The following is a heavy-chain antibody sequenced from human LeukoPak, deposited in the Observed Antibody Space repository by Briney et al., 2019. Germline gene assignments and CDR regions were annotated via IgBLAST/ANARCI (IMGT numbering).Heavy chain of an antibody. Sequence: ASVKVSCKASGHTFTSYYMHWVRQAPGQGLEWMGIINPSGGSTSYAQKFQGRVTMTRDTSTSTVYMELSSLRSEDTAVYYCASGLGSYISTGYYGYWGQGTLVTVSS. CDR3: ASGLGSYISTGYYGY. D-gene: IGHD3-9*01. CDR2: INPSGGST. J-gene: IGHJ4*02. V-gene: IGHV1-46*01. CDR1: GHTFTSYY.